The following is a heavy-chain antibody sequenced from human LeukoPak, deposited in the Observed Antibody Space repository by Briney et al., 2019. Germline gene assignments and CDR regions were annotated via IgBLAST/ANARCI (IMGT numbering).Heavy chain of an antibody. CDR3: ARSDRYDFWSGYYGMDV. J-gene: IGHJ6*02. Sequence: ASVKVSCKASGYTFTSYDINWVRQATGQGLEWMGWMNPNSGNTGYAQKFQGRVTMTRNTSISTAYMELSSLRSEDTAVYYCARSDRYDFWSGYYGMDVWGQGTTVTVSS. CDR1: GYTFTSYD. CDR2: MNPNSGNT. V-gene: IGHV1-8*01. D-gene: IGHD3-3*01.